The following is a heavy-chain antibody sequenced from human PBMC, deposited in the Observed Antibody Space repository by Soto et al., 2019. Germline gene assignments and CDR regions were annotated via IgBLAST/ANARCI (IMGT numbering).Heavy chain of an antibody. CDR3: AKDSWAIFGVPAGEYYAMDV. CDR2: ISGSGGTT. J-gene: IGHJ6*02. Sequence: PGGSLRLSCAAAGFAFSTYAMTWVRQAPGKGLEWVSVISGSGGTTYYSDSVKGRFTISRDNSKNTVYLQMNDLRVEDAAEYFCAKDSWAIFGVPAGEYYAMDVWGQGTTVTVSS. CDR1: GFAFSTYA. V-gene: IGHV3-23*01. D-gene: IGHD3-3*01.